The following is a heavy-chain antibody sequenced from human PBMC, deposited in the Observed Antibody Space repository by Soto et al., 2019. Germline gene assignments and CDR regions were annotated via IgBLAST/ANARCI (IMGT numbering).Heavy chain of an antibody. CDR2: IYHGGST. CDR1: GGSISRSNW. Sequence: NPSETLSLTCAVSGGSISRSNWWSWVRQSPGKGLEWIGEIYHGGSTNYNPSLKSRVTISVDKSKNQFSLKLSSLTAADTAVYYCARSITFDWLFFDNWGQGTLVTVS. V-gene: IGHV4-4*02. CDR3: ARSITFDWLFFDN. J-gene: IGHJ4*02. D-gene: IGHD3-9*01.